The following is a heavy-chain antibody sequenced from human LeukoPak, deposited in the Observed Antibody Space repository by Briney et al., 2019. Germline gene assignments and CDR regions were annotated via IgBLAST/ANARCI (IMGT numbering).Heavy chain of an antibody. Sequence: ASVKVSCKASGYTFVSYYIHWVRQAPGQGLEWMGIINPSGGSATYAQKFQGRVTMTRDTSTSTVYMELTGLRSEDTAMYYSARGLGSGNYYGYWGQGTLVTVSS. D-gene: IGHD1-26*01. CDR1: GYTFVSYY. V-gene: IGHV1-46*01. CDR3: ARGLGSGNYYGY. CDR2: INPSGGSA. J-gene: IGHJ4*02.